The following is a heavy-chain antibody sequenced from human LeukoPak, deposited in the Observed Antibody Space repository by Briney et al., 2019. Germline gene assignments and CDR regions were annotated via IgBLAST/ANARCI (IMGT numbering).Heavy chain of an antibody. CDR3: AKGPVAVAGYYFDH. J-gene: IGHJ4*02. CDR1: GFTFSSYA. CDR2: ISYDGSNK. Sequence: PGGSLRLSCAASGFTFSSYAMHWVRQAPGKGLEWVAVISYDGSNKYYADSVKGRFTISRDNPNNTLDLQMNSLTAEDTAVYYCAKGPVAVAGYYFDHWGQGTLVTVSS. V-gene: IGHV3-30-3*01. D-gene: IGHD6-19*01.